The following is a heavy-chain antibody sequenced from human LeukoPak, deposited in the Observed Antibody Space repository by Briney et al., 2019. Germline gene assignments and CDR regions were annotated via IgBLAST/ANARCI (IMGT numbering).Heavy chain of an antibody. CDR3: ARGTYYYGSGSHDNWFDP. CDR1: GGSFSGYY. V-gene: IGHV4-34*01. Sequence: PSETLSLTCAVYGGSFSGYYWSWIRQPPGKGLEWIGEINHSGSTNYNPSLKSRVTISVDTSKNQFSLKLSSVTAADTAVYYCARGTYYYGSGSHDNWFDPWGQGTLVTVSS. J-gene: IGHJ5*02. D-gene: IGHD3-10*01. CDR2: INHSGST.